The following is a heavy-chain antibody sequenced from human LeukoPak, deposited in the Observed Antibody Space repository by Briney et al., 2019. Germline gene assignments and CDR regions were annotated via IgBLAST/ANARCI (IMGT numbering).Heavy chain of an antibody. CDR2: MNPNSGNT. J-gene: IGHJ4*02. CDR1: GYTFTSYD. CDR3: ARGGAVGATSDY. V-gene: IGHV1-8*01. D-gene: IGHD1-26*01. Sequence: ASVKVSCKASGYTFTSYDINWVRQATGQGLEWMGWMNPNSGNTGYAQKFQGRVTMARDTSISTAYMELSSLRSEDTAVYYCARGGAVGATSDYWGQGTLVTVSS.